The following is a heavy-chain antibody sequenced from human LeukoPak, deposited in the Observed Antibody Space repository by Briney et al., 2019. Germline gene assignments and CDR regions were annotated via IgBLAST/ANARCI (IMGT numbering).Heavy chain of an antibody. V-gene: IGHV1-2*02. CDR2: IKPNSGDT. J-gene: IGHJ5*02. CDR3: VTDRPHNWFDP. CDR1: GYTFTGYY. Sequence: APVKVSCKASGYTFTGYYIHWVRQAPGQGLEWMGLIKPNSGDTKYAQKFQGRVTMTRDTSITTAYMELSSLRSDDTALYYCVTDRPHNWFDPWGQGTLVTVSS.